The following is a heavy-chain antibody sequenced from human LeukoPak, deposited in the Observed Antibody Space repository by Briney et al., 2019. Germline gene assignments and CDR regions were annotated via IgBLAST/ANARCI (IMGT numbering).Heavy chain of an antibody. J-gene: IGHJ4*02. CDR3: AILSSGWYYFDY. D-gene: IGHD6-19*01. V-gene: IGHV5-51*01. CDR2: IYPGDSDT. Sequence: GESLKISCKGSGYSFINYWIGWVRQMPGKGLEWMAIIYPGDSDTKYSPSFQGQVTISADKSITTAYLQWSSLKAWDTAMYYCAILSSGWYYFDYWGQGTLVTVSS. CDR1: GYSFINYW.